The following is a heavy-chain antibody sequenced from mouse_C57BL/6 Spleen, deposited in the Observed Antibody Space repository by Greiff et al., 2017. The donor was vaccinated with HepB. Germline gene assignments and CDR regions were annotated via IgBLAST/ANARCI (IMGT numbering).Heavy chain of an antibody. J-gene: IGHJ2*01. CDR2: IYPRSGNT. CDR1: GYTFTSYG. Sequence: VQLKESGAELARPGASVKLSCKASGYTFTSYGISWVKQRTGQGLEWIGEIYPRSGNTYYNEKFKGKATLTADKSSSTAYMELRSLTSEDSAVYFCATSNWYYFDYWGQGTTLTVSS. D-gene: IGHD2-5*01. V-gene: IGHV1-81*01. CDR3: ATSNWYYFDY.